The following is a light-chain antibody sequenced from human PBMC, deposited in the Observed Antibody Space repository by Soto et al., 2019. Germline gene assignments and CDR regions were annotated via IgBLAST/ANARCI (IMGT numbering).Light chain of an antibody. J-gene: IGKJ5*01. CDR3: QQRSNWPPIT. CDR2: DAS. Sequence: EIVLTQSPGTLSLSPGERATLACRASQSVSSYLAWYQQKPGQAPRLLIYDASNRATGIPARFSGSGSGTDFTLTISSLEPEDFAVYYCQQRSNWPPITFGQGTRLRL. CDR1: QSVSSY. V-gene: IGKV3-11*01.